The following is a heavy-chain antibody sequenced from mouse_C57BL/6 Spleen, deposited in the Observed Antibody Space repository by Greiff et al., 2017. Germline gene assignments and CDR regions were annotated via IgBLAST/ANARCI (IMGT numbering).Heavy chain of an antibody. CDR2: INYDGSST. CDR3: ARVHITTVVATGYFDV. Sequence: DVKLVESEGGLVQPGSSMKLSCTASGFTFSDYYMAWVRQVPEKGLEWVANINYDGSSTYYLDSLKSRFIISRDNAKNILYLQMSSLKSEDTATYYCARVHITTVVATGYFDVWGTGTTVTVSS. D-gene: IGHD1-1*01. V-gene: IGHV5-16*01. J-gene: IGHJ1*03. CDR1: GFTFSDYY.